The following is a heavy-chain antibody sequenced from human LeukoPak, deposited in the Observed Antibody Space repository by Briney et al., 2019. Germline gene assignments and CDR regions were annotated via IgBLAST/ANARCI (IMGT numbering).Heavy chain of an antibody. D-gene: IGHD6-13*01. Sequence: GGSLRLSCVASGFSFSSYEMNWVRQAPGRGLEWVSYIGRSGSPIYYAESVKGRFSISRDNAKNSLYLQMNSLGAEDTAVYYCATDRDSSRQKRFDYWGQGTLVTVSS. J-gene: IGHJ4*02. CDR1: GFSFSSYE. CDR3: ATDRDSSRQKRFDY. V-gene: IGHV3-48*03. CDR2: IGRSGSPI.